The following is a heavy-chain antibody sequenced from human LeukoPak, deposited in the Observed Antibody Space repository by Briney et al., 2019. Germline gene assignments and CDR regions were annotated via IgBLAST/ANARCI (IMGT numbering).Heavy chain of an antibody. V-gene: IGHV3-9*01. D-gene: IGHD5-12*01. CDR2: LNWRSGSI. CDR1: GFNFAAHA. CDR3: AKELATYYFDS. Sequence: SLRLSCTASGFNFAAHALHWVRQAPGKGLEWVSGLNWRSGSIGYADSVKGRFTTSRDNAKNSLYLEMNSLRPEDTAYYYCAKELATYYFDSWGQGTLVAVSS. J-gene: IGHJ4*02.